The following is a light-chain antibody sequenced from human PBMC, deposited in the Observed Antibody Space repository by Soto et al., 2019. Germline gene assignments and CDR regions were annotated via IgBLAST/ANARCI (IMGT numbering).Light chain of an antibody. V-gene: IGKV3-20*01. CDR1: QSVRDDY. Sequence: EIVLTQSPGSLSLSPGESAALSCRASQSVRDDYFAWYQQRPGQAPRLLISFASRRAAGIPDRFSGSGSGTDFTLTISRLEPEDLAVYFCQQYGSSPRTFGQGTKLEIQ. CDR3: QQYGSSPRT. CDR2: FAS. J-gene: IGKJ2*01.